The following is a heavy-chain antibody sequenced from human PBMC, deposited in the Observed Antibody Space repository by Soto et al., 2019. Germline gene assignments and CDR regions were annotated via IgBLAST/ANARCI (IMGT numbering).Heavy chain of an antibody. J-gene: IGHJ6*02. D-gene: IGHD3-9*01. V-gene: IGHV4-34*01. CDR2: INHSGST. Sequence: SETLSLTCAVYGGSFSGYYWSWIRQPPGKGLEWIGEINHSGSTNYNPSLKSRVTISVDTSKNQFSLKLSSVTAADTAVYYCASGFISVDILTGYYSPYYYYYGMDVWGQGTTVTVSS. CDR1: GGSFSGYY. CDR3: ASGFISVDILTGYYSPYYYYYGMDV.